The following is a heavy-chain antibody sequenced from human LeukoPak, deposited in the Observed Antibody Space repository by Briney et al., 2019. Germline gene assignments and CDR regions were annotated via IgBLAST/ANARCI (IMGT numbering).Heavy chain of an antibody. CDR3: AKDWKRGGMIVMVIAHFDY. J-gene: IGHJ4*02. V-gene: IGHV3-30*02. Sequence: PGGSLRLSCAASGFTFSSYGMHWVRQAPGKGLEWVAFIRYDGSNKYYADSVKGRFTISRDNSKNTLYLQMNSLRAEDTAVYYCAKDWKRGGMIVMVIAHFDYWGQGTLVTVSS. D-gene: IGHD3-22*01. CDR1: GFTFSSYG. CDR2: IRYDGSNK.